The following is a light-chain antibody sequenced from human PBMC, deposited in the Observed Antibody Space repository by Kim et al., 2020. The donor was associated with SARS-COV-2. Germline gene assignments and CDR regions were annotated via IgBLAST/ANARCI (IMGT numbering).Light chain of an antibody. Sequence: AIQLTQSPSSLSASVGDRVTITCRASQGISSALDWYQQKPGKAPKLLIYDASDLKGGVPSRFSGSGSGTDFTLTIVSLQAEDVATYYCQQFYNYPRTFGQGTKVEIK. CDR3: QQFYNYPRT. V-gene: IGKV1D-13*01. CDR1: QGISSA. J-gene: IGKJ1*01. CDR2: DAS.